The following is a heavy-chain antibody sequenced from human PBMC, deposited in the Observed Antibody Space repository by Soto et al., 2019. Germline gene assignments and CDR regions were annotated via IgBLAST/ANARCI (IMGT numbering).Heavy chain of an antibody. CDR3: AGYCSSTSCEGY. CDR1: GFTFSSYA. J-gene: IGHJ4*02. CDR2: ISGSGGST. Sequence: GGSLRLSCAASGFTFSSYAMSWVRQAPGKGLEWVSAISGSGGSTYYADSVKGRFTISRDNSKNTLYLQMNSLRAEDTAVYYCAGYCSSTSCEGYWGQGTLVTVSS. D-gene: IGHD2-2*01. V-gene: IGHV3-23*01.